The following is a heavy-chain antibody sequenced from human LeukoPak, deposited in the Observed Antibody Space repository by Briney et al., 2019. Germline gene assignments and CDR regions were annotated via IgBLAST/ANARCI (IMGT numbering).Heavy chain of an antibody. J-gene: IGHJ4*02. Sequence: PSDTLSLTCTVCGGSISRYYWRWIRQPPGKGLEWIGYIYYSGSTIYNPSLKSRATISVDTSKNQFSLKLSSVTAADTAVYYCARSGYSYGYKDYWGQGTLVTVSS. CDR3: ARSGYSYGYKDY. CDR2: IYYSGST. V-gene: IGHV4-59*07. D-gene: IGHD5-18*01. CDR1: GGSISRYY.